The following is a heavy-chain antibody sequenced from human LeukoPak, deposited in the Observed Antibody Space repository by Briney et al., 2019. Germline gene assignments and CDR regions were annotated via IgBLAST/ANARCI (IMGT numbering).Heavy chain of an antibody. V-gene: IGHV3-33*01. D-gene: IGHD6-6*01. CDR1: GFTFSSYG. J-gene: IGHJ4*02. CDR2: IWYDGSNK. Sequence: GGSLRLSCAASGFTFSSYGMHWVRQAPGKGLEWVAVIWYDGSNKYYADSVKGRFTISRDNSKNTLYLQMNSLRAEDTAVYYCARESSSTYYFDYWGQGTLVTVSS. CDR3: ARESSSTYYFDY.